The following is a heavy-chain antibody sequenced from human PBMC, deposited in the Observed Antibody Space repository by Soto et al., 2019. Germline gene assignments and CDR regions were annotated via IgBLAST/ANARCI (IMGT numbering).Heavy chain of an antibody. CDR2: ISAYNGNT. J-gene: IGHJ3*02. V-gene: IGHV1-18*01. D-gene: IGHD2-15*01. CDR1: GYTFTSYG. CDR3: ARRSGVVAAAPDAFDI. Sequence: GASVKVSCKASGYTFTSYGISWVRQAPGQGLEWMGWISAYNGNTNYAQKLQGRVTMTTDTSTSTAYMELRSLRSDDTAVYYCARRSGVVAAAPDAFDIWGQGTMVTVSS.